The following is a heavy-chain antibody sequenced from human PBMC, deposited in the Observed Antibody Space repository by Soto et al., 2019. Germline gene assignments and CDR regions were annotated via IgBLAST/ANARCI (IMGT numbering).Heavy chain of an antibody. Sequence: GGSLRLSCAASGFTFSSYAMSWVRQAPGKGLEWVSAISGSGGSTYYADSVKGRFTISRDNSKNTLYLQMNSLRDEDTAVYYCARENYDSSGYYFDYWGQGTLVTVSS. CDR1: GFTFSSYA. CDR3: ARENYDSSGYYFDY. CDR2: ISGSGGST. J-gene: IGHJ4*02. V-gene: IGHV3-23*01. D-gene: IGHD3-22*01.